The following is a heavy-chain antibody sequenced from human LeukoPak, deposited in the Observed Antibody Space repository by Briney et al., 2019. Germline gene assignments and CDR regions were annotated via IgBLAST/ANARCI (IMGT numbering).Heavy chain of an antibody. CDR2: ISYDGSNK. CDR1: GFTFSSYG. CDR3: AKQNIHCGGDCYSAPNWFDP. J-gene: IGHJ5*02. D-gene: IGHD2-21*01. V-gene: IGHV3-30*18. Sequence: GGSLRLSCAASGFTFSSYGMHWVRQAPGKGLEWVAVISYDGSNKYYADSVKGRFTISRDNSKNTLYLQMNSLRAEDTAVYYCAKQNIHCGGDCYSAPNWFDPWGQGTLVTVSS.